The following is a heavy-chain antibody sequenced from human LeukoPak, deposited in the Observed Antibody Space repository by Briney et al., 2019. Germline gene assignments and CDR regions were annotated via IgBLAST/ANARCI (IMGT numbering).Heavy chain of an antibody. CDR3: ARGLSSPGLDH. V-gene: IGHV3-7*05. J-gene: IGHJ4*02. CDR1: RVTLSSYW. Sequence: GGSLRLSCAASRVTLSSYWMHWVRQAPGKGLEWVASIKGDGSEKYYVDSVKGRFTISRDNAKNSLYLQMNSLRAEDTAVFYCARGLSSPGLDHWGLGTLVTVSS. D-gene: IGHD6-6*01. CDR2: IKGDGSEK.